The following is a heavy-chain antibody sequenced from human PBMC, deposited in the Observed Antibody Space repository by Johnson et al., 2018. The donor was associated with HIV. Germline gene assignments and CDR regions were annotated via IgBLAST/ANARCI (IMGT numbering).Heavy chain of an antibody. D-gene: IGHD3-3*01. V-gene: IGHV3-11*04. CDR1: GFTLSDYY. Sequence: VQLVESGGGLVKPGGSLRLSCAASGFTLSDYYMSWIRQAPGKGLECLSYISSSGSITYYADSVEGRFTISRDSAKNSLYLQMKSLRAEETAVYYCARDRCYKFWMCSDAFDIWGQGTVVTVSS. CDR2: ISSSGSIT. CDR3: ARDRCYKFWMCSDAFDI. J-gene: IGHJ3*02.